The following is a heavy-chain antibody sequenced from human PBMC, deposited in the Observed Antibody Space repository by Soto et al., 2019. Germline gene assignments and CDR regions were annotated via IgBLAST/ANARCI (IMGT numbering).Heavy chain of an antibody. CDR3: ARGVRVVGATINYDYGMDV. V-gene: IGHV4-4*07. CDR2: IYTSGST. D-gene: IGHD1-26*01. CDR1: GGSISSYY. Sequence: SETLSLTCTVSGGSISSYYWSWIRQPAGKGLEWIGRIYTSGSTNYNPSLKSRVTMSVDTSKNQFSLKLSSVTAADTAVYYSARGVRVVGATINYDYGMDVWGQGTTVTVSS. J-gene: IGHJ6*02.